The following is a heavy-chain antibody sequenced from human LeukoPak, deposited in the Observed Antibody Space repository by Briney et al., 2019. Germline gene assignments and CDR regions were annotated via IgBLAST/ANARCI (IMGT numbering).Heavy chain of an antibody. D-gene: IGHD2-2*01. J-gene: IGHJ4*02. V-gene: IGHV1-2*06. Sequence: GASVKVSCKASGYTFTDYYMHWVRQAPGQGLEWMGRINPKSGGSNYAQSFQGRVTMTRDTSINTAYMELRGLRSDDTAVYYCARGTSSSPYYFDYWGQGTLVTVSS. CDR2: INPKSGGS. CDR1: GYTFTDYY. CDR3: ARGTSSSPYYFDY.